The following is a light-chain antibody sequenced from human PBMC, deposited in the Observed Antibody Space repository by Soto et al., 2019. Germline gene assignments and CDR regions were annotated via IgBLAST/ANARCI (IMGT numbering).Light chain of an antibody. V-gene: IGKV3-20*01. J-gene: IGKJ2*01. Sequence: EIGMTQSPVTLSLSPGERATLSCRASQTFSSCFLAGYQQKPGQAPILLIYGASIRATGIPDGFRGSGSGTDFTLTISRLDADDSAVYYCQQYGTSPFTFGQGTKLEIK. CDR1: QTFSSCF. CDR2: GAS. CDR3: QQYGTSPFT.